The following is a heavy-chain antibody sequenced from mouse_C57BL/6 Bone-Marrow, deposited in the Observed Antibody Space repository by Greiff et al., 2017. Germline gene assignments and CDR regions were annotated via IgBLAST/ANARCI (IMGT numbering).Heavy chain of an antibody. V-gene: IGHV1-81*01. Sequence: VQLQQSGAELARPGASVKLSCKASGYTFTSYGISWVKQRPGQGLEWIGEIYPRSGNTYYNEKFKGKATLTADKSSSTAYMELRSLTSEDSAVYFCARRVPGGYFDVWGTGTTVTVSS. D-gene: IGHD2-14*01. CDR3: ARRVPGGYFDV. CDR1: GYTFTSYG. CDR2: IYPRSGNT. J-gene: IGHJ1*03.